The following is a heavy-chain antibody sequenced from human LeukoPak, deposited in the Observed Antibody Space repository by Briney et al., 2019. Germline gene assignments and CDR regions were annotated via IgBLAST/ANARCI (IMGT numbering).Heavy chain of an antibody. D-gene: IGHD2-15*01. CDR1: GFTFSSYS. V-gene: IGHV3-21*01. CDR3: ARVTAGGVAATPYFTPDFDY. J-gene: IGHJ4*02. CDR2: ISSSSSYI. Sequence: GRSLRLSCAASGFTFSSYSMNWVRQAPGKGLEWVSSISSSSSYIYYADSVKGRFTISRDNAKNSLYLQMNSLRAEDTAVYYCARVTAGGVAATPYFTPDFDYWGQGTLVTVSS.